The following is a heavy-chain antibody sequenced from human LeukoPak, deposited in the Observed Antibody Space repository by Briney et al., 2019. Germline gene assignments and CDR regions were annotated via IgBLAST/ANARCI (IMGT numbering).Heavy chain of an antibody. CDR1: GFTFSSYA. Sequence: GGSLRLSCAASGFTFSSYAMSWVRQAPGKGLEWGSAISDTGDKTYYADSVKGRFTISRDNARNTLYLQMSRLKAEDTALFYCAKMTDSTPYNSGTCDSWGQRPLVTVSS. V-gene: IGHV3-23*01. J-gene: IGHJ4*02. CDR2: ISDTGDKT. D-gene: IGHD3-10*01. CDR3: AKMTDSTPYNSGTCDS.